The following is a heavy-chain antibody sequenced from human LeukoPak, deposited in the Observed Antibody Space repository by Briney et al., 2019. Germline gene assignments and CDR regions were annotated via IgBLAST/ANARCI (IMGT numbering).Heavy chain of an antibody. CDR2: MYYSGRT. Sequence: SETLSLTCTVSGASISSSGYYWTWIRQQPGKGLEWIGSMYYSGRTYYSPSLRSRPSISLGTSKNQFSLNLISVTAADTAVYYCGGSGYWGQGTLVTVSS. V-gene: IGHV4-31*03. CDR1: GASISSSGYY. D-gene: IGHD3-10*01. CDR3: GGSGY. J-gene: IGHJ4*02.